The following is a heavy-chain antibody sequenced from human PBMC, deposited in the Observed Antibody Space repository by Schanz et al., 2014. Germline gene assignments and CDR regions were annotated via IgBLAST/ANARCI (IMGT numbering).Heavy chain of an antibody. Sequence: VQLVESGGGMVQPGGSLRLSCAASGFTFSDHYMDWVRQAPGKGLEWVAQISHDGHRDFYADSVKGRFTVSRDNSKNTLYLQMDSLRPEDTAVYFCAKDTGYCHGGACYCFEYWGLGILVTVSS. V-gene: IGHV3-30*18. CDR1: GFTFSDHY. D-gene: IGHD2-8*02. CDR3: AKDTGYCHGGACYCFEY. J-gene: IGHJ4*02. CDR2: ISHDGHRD.